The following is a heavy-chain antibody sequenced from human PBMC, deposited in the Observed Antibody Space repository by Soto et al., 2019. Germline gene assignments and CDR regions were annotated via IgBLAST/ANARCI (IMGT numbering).Heavy chain of an antibody. D-gene: IGHD4-17*01. CDR1: GFTFSGSA. J-gene: IGHJ4*02. Sequence: GGSLRLSCAASGFTFSGSAMHWVRQASGKGLEWVGRIRSKANSYATAYAASVKGRSTISRDDSKKTAYLQMNSLKTEDTAVYYCTCEPEYGRNSAPCWGQGTMVTVYS. CDR2: IRSKANSYAT. V-gene: IGHV3-73*01. CDR3: TCEPEYGRNSAPC.